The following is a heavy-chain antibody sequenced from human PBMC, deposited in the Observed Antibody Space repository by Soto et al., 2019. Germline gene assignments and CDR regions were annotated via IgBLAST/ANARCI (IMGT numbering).Heavy chain of an antibody. CDR1: KFTFSSYW. CDR2: INSDGSRT. CDR3: VRVATGSSDWSEP. Sequence: GGSLRLSCAASKFTFSSYWMHWVRQAPGKGLMWVSRINSDGSRTTYADSVRGRFTISRDNAKNALFLQMNSLRVEDSAVYYCVRVATGSSDWSEPWGKGTLVTVSS. J-gene: IGHJ5*02. V-gene: IGHV3-74*01. D-gene: IGHD1-26*01.